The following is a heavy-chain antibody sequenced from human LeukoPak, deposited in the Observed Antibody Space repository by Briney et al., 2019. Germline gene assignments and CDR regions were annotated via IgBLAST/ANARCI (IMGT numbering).Heavy chain of an antibody. CDR1: GFTFSSYA. J-gene: IGHJ4*02. CDR3: ARSSKSRDY. Sequence: PGRSLRLSCAASGFTFSSYAMHWVRQAPGKGLEWVAVISYDGSNKYYADSVKGRFTISRDNTKNTLYLQMNSLRAEDTAVYYCARSSKSRDYWGQGTLVTVSS. CDR2: ISYDGSNK. V-gene: IGHV3-30-3*01.